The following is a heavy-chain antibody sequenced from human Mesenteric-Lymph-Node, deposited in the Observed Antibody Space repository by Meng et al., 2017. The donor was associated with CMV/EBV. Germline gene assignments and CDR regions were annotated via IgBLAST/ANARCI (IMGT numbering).Heavy chain of an antibody. CDR2: IREDAGDI. V-gene: IGHV3-7*01. J-gene: IGHJ4*02. Sequence: GESLKISCAASGFTFSSYWMSWVRQAPGKGLEWVANIREDAGDIYYVGSVKGRFTISRDNAKNLVYLEMNSLRAEDTAVYYCARDLVGTKATFDYWGQGTLVTVSS. CDR1: GFTFSSYW. D-gene: IGHD1-26*01. CDR3: ARDLVGTKATFDY.